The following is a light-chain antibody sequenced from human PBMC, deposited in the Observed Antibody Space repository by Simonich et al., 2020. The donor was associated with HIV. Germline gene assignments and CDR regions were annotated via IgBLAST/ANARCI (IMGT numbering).Light chain of an antibody. CDR1: QSLLYSNGYNY. V-gene: IGKV2-28*01. CDR2: LGS. J-gene: IGKJ2*01. CDR3: MQVLQTPYT. Sequence: DIVMTQSPLSLPVTPGEPASISCRCSQSLLYSNGYNYLDLYLPKPGQSPQLLIYLGSTRASGVPYRFSGSGSGTDFTLKISRVEAEDVGVYYCMQVLQTPYTFGQGTKLEIK.